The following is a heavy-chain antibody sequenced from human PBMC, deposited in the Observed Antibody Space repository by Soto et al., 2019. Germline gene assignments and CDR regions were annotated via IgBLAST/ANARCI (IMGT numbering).Heavy chain of an antibody. D-gene: IGHD6-6*01. CDR1: GFTFSSYA. Sequence: EVQLLESGGGLVQPGGSLRLSCAASGFTFSSYAMSWVRQAPGKGLEWVSAISGSGGSTYYADSVKGRFTISRDNSKITLYMQMNSLRAEDTAVYYCAKDRYGVAARRINWFAPWGQGTLVTVSS. J-gene: IGHJ5*02. CDR2: ISGSGGST. V-gene: IGHV3-23*01. CDR3: AKDRYGVAARRINWFAP.